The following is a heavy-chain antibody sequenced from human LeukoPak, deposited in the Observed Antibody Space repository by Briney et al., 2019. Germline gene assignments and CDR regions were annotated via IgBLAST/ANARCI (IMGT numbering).Heavy chain of an antibody. V-gene: IGHV3-15*01. CDR1: GFTFSNAW. D-gene: IGHD3-3*01. Sequence: GGSLRLSCAASGFTFSNAWMSWVRQAPGKGLEWAGRIKSKTDGGTTDYAAPVKGRFTISRDDSKNTLYLQMNSLKTEDTAVYYCTTFLILEWLLYDYWGQGTLVTVSS. CDR3: TTFLILEWLLYDY. CDR2: IKSKTDGGTT. J-gene: IGHJ4*02.